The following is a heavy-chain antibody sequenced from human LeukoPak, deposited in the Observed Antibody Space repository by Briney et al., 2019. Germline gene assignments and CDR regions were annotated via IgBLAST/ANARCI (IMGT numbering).Heavy chain of an antibody. CDR1: GGSISSYY. D-gene: IGHD3-10*01. Sequence: PSETLSLTCTVSGGSISSYYWSWIRQPPGKGLEWIGYIYYSGSTNYNPSLKSRVTISVDTSKNQFSLKLSSVTAADTAVYYCASYYYGSGSPIDYWGQGTLVTVSS. J-gene: IGHJ4*02. CDR2: IYYSGST. CDR3: ASYYYGSGSPIDY. V-gene: IGHV4-59*01.